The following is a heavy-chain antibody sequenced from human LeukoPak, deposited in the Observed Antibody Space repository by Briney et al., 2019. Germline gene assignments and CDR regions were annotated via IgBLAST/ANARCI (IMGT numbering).Heavy chain of an antibody. CDR2: IRYDGSNK. V-gene: IGHV3-30*02. D-gene: IGHD6-19*01. CDR1: GFTFSSYG. CDR3: AKGAVDPYYFDY. J-gene: IGHJ4*02. Sequence: GGSLRLSCAASGFTFSSYGMHWVRQAPGKGLEWVAFIRYDGSNKYYADSVKGRFTISRDNSKNTLYLQMNSLRAEDTAVYYCAKGAVDPYYFDYWGQGTLVTVSS.